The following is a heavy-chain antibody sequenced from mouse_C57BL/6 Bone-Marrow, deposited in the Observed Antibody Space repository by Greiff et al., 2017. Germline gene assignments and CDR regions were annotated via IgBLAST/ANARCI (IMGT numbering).Heavy chain of an antibody. CDR1: GYTFTSYG. CDR2: IYIGNGYT. J-gene: IGHJ4*01. Sequence: VQLKESGAELVRPGSSVKMSCKTSGYTFTSYGINWVKQRPGQGLEWIGYIYIGNGYTEYNEKFKGKATLTSDTSSSTAYMQLSSLTSEDSAIYFCARRYYGSSPYAMDYWGQGTSVTVSS. CDR3: ARRYYGSSPYAMDY. D-gene: IGHD1-1*01. V-gene: IGHV1-58*01.